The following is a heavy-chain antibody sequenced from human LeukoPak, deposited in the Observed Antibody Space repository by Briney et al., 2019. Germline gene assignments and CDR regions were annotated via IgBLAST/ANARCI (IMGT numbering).Heavy chain of an antibody. Sequence: GGSLRLSCAASGFTLSSYRVSWLRQAPGKGLEWVANIKQYGSEKYYADSVKVRFTTSRDNAKNSLYLQMNSLRAEDTAVYYCARARGYCSGGSCYKYFDYWGQGTLVTVSS. CDR3: ARARGYCSGGSCYKYFDY. CDR1: GFTLSSYR. D-gene: IGHD2-15*01. J-gene: IGHJ4*02. CDR2: IKQYGSEK. V-gene: IGHV3-7*03.